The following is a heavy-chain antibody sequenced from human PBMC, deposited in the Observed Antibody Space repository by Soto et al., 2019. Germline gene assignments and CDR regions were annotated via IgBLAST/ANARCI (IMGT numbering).Heavy chain of an antibody. CDR1: GGSIRISSYS. CDR2: IYDTGST. V-gene: IGHV4-30-2*01. D-gene: IGHD1-26*01. J-gene: IGHJ4*02. Sequence: SETLSLTSAVSGGSIRISSYSWTWIRQPPGKGLEWIGYIYDTGSTYYNPSLKSRVTISVDTSKNQFSLNVNSVTAADTAVYYCARPWELIKFDYWGQGTRVTVS. CDR3: ARPWELIKFDY.